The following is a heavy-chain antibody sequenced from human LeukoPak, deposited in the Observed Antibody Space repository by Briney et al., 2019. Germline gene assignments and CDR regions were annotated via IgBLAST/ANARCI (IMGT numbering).Heavy chain of an antibody. V-gene: IGHV3-23*01. Sequence: GGSLRLSCAASGFNFSSYALRWVRQAPRKGLEWVSAISGSGGSAYYADSVKGRFTISRDNSKNTLYLQMNSLRAEDTAVYYCAKPYSSGYWYYFDYWGQGTLVTVSS. CDR3: AKPYSSGYWYYFDY. D-gene: IGHD3-22*01. J-gene: IGHJ4*02. CDR2: ISGSGGSA. CDR1: GFNFSSYA.